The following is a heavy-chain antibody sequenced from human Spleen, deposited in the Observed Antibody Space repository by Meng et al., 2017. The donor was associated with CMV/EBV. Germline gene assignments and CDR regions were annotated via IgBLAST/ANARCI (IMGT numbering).Heavy chain of an antibody. CDR3: AKDLGDGSLFDY. J-gene: IGHJ4*02. V-gene: IGHV3-30*18. Sequence: GESLKISCVASGFIFSDYGLHWVRQTPGKGLEWVAYISHDGRDKYYGDSVTGRFTISRDNSRNTLYLQMNNLGAEDTAVYYCAKDLGDGSLFDYWGQGTLVTVSS. CDR1: GFIFSDYG. CDR2: ISHDGRDK. D-gene: IGHD3-10*01.